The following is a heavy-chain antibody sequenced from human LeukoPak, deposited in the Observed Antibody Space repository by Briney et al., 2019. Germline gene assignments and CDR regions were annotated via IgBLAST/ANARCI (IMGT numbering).Heavy chain of an antibody. D-gene: IGHD3-22*01. CDR3: ARGGYYYDSSDYYTPHLYFDL. J-gene: IGHJ2*01. Sequence: SETLSLTCTVSGGSISSYYWSWIRQPPGKGLEWIGYIYYSGSTNYNPSLKSRVTISVDTSKNQFSLKLSSVTAADTAVYYCARGGYYYDSSDYYTPHLYFDLWGRGTLVTVSS. V-gene: IGHV4-59*01. CDR1: GGSISSYY. CDR2: IYYSGST.